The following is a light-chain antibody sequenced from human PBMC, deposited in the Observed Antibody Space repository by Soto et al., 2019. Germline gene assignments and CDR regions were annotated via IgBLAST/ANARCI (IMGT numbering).Light chain of an antibody. CDR3: ATCDYSLSGRGV. Sequence: QSVLTQPPSASGTPGQRVTISCSGNTSNIGSNYVYWYHQLPGTAPKLLFFRNNQRPSGVPDRFSGSKSGTTASLAISGLRSEDEADYYCATCDYSLSGRGVFGGGTKLTVL. CDR2: RNN. V-gene: IGLV1-47*01. J-gene: IGLJ3*02. CDR1: TSNIGSNY.